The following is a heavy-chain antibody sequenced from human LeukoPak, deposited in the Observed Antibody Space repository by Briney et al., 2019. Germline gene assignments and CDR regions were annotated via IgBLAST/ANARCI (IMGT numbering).Heavy chain of an antibody. V-gene: IGHV3-48*04. CDR3: ARGRWYNSGWYFDY. CDR2: ISSSSSTI. CDR1: GFTFSSYS. J-gene: IGHJ4*02. Sequence: GGSLRLSCAASGFTFSSYSMNWVRQAPGKGLEWVSYISSSSSTIYYADSVKGRFTISRDNAKNSLYLQMNSLRAEDTAVYYCARGRWYNSGWYFDYWGQGALVTVSS. D-gene: IGHD6-19*01.